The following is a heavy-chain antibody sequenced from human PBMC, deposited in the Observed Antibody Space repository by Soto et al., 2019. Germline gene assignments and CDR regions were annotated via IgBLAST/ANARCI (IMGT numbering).Heavy chain of an antibody. Sequence: EVQLVQSGGGLAQPGGSLKLSCVSSGITVSDRFMSWVRQAPGTGLEWVSLLYSGGGTYYADSGKVRFCISRDSSKNKLYLQMNSMRVEDTAVYYCECRPGVLVPPVVSPLDYWGQGALVSVSS. J-gene: IGHJ4*02. CDR2: LYSGGGT. D-gene: IGHD2-2*01. CDR1: GITVSDRF. V-gene: IGHV3-66*01. CDR3: ECRPGVLVPPVVSPLDY.